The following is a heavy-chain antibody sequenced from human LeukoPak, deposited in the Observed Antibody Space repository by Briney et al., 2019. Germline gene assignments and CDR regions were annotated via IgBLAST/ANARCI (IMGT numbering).Heavy chain of an antibody. CDR2: ISAYNGNT. D-gene: IGHD2-2*01. CDR1: GYTFTSYG. J-gene: IGHJ6*02. V-gene: IGHV1-18*01. CDR3: ARDPPGYCSSTSCSWGYYYYGMDV. Sequence: ASVKVSCKASGYTFTSYGISWVRQAPGQGLEWMGWISAYNGNTNYAQKLQGRVTMTTDTSTSTAYMELSSLRSEDTAVYYCARDPPGYCSSTSCSWGYYYYGMDVWGQGTTVTVSS.